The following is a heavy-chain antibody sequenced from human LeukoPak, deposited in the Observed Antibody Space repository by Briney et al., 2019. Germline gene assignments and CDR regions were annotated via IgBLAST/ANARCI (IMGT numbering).Heavy chain of an antibody. J-gene: IGHJ4*02. CDR2: IYYSGST. V-gene: IGHV4-59*12. D-gene: IGHD3-10*01. CDR1: GGSISSYY. Sequence: SETLSLTCTVSGGSISSYYWSWIRQPPGKGLEWIGYIYYSGSTNYNPPLKSRVTISVDTSKNQFSLKLSSVTAADTAVYYCARGRITMVQGRVDRYYFDYWGQGTLVTVSS. CDR3: ARGRITMVQGRVDRYYFDY.